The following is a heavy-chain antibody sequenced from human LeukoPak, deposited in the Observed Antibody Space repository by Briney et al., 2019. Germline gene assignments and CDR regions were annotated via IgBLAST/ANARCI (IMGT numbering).Heavy chain of an antibody. CDR2: ISSSGSTI. Sequence: KPGGSLRLSCAASRFTFSDYYMTWIRQAPGKGLEGVSYISSSGSTIYYADSVKGRFTISRDNAKNSLYLQMNSLRAEDTAVYYCARALKSSSDAFDIWGQGTMVTVSS. D-gene: IGHD6-6*01. CDR3: ARALKSSSDAFDI. CDR1: RFTFSDYY. J-gene: IGHJ3*02. V-gene: IGHV3-11*01.